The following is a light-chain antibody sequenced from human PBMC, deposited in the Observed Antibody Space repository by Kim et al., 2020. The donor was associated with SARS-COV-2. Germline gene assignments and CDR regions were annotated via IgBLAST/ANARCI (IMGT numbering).Light chain of an antibody. CDR3: QSADNKSPYAI. J-gene: IGLJ2*01. CDR1: ALPKEY. Sequence: SYELTQPPSVSVSPGQTARMTCSGDALPKEYAYWYRQKPGQAPVLVISKDSERPSGIPERFSGSSSGTTATLTIYGVQAEDEADYYCQSADNKSPYAIFGGGTQLTVL. CDR2: KDS. V-gene: IGLV3-25*03.